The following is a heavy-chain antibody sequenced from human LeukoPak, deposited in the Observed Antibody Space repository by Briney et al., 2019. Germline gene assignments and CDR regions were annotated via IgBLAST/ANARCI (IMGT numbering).Heavy chain of an antibody. Sequence: GASVTVSFNASGYTFTSYGISWVRQAPGQGLEWMGWMSAYNGNTNYDQKLQGRVTMTTDTSTGTAYMELRSLRSDDTAVYYCPRGLSAYYDSSGYYGLGYWGQGTLVTVSA. D-gene: IGHD3-22*01. CDR3: PRGLSAYYDSSGYYGLGY. J-gene: IGHJ4*02. CDR1: GYTFTSYG. CDR2: MSAYNGNT. V-gene: IGHV1-18*01.